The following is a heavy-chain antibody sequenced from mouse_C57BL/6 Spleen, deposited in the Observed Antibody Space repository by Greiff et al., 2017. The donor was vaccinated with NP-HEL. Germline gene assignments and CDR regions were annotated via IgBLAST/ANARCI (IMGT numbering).Heavy chain of an antibody. V-gene: IGHV1-72*01. CDR2: IDPNSGGT. Sequence: QVQLQQPGAELVKPGASVKLSCKASGYTFTSYWMHWVKQRPGRGLEGIGRIDPNSGGTKDNEKFKSKATLTVDKPSSTAYMQLSSLTSEDSAVYYCARRYGSSYGFAYWGQGTLVTVSA. J-gene: IGHJ3*01. CDR3: ARRYGSSYGFAY. CDR1: GYTFTSYW. D-gene: IGHD1-1*01.